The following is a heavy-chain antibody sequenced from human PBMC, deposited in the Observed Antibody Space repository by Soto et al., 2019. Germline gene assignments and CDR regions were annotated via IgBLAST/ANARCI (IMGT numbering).Heavy chain of an antibody. V-gene: IGHV3-21*01. CDR3: ARDLEEYSSSNPFDY. D-gene: IGHD6-6*01. CDR1: RFTFSSYS. Sequence: GGSLRLSCAASRFTFSSYSMNWVRQAPGKGLEWVSSISSSSYIYYADSVKGRFTISRDNAKNSLYLQMNSLRAEDTAVYYCARDLEEYSSSNPFDYWGQGTLVTVSS. CDR2: ISSSSYI. J-gene: IGHJ4*02.